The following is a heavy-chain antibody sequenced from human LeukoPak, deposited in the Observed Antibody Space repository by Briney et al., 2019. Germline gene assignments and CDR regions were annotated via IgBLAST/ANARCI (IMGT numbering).Heavy chain of an antibody. CDR2: IKQDGSEK. V-gene: IGHV3-7*01. CDR3: AREGFYFFDF. Sequence: GGSLRLSCAASGFTFSSYAMHWVRQAPGKGLEWVANIKQDGSEKTYADSVRGRFTTFRDNAKDSVYLQMNSLRAEDSAIYYCAREGFYFFDFWGQGTLVTVSS. J-gene: IGHJ4*01. CDR1: GFTFSSYA.